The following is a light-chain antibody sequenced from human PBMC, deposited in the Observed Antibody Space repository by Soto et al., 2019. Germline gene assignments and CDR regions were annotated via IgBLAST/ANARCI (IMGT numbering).Light chain of an antibody. CDR2: DES. J-gene: IGKJ4*01. CDR3: QQYDNLPFS. CDR1: HDISNY. Sequence: DIQMSQSPSSLSASVGDRVTITRQANHDISNYLNWYQHKPGKPPKLLIYDESNLETGVPSRLSGSKSGTAFTFTITSLQREDIATYYCQQYDNLPFSFGGGTKVEIK. V-gene: IGKV1-33*01.